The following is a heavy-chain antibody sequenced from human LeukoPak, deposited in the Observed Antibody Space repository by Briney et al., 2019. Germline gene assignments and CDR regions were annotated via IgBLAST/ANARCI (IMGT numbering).Heavy chain of an antibody. J-gene: IGHJ5*02. Sequence: PSETLSLTCTVSAYSISSDYSWGWIRQPPGKGLEWIGNIFHTGATYYNPSLKSRVTISVDTSKSQFSLRLSSVTATDTAVYFCARVRQKGTIWFDPWGQGTLVTVSS. CDR3: ARVRQKGTIWFDP. CDR2: IFHTGAT. V-gene: IGHV4-38-2*02. D-gene: IGHD4/OR15-4a*01. CDR1: AYSISSDYS.